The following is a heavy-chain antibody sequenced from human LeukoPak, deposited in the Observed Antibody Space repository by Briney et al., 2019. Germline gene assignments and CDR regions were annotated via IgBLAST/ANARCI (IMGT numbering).Heavy chain of an antibody. J-gene: IGHJ6*02. CDR3: ARDSDSTTVTNGMDV. D-gene: IGHD4-17*01. CDR2: ISSSSSYI. V-gene: IGHV3-21*01. CDR1: GFTFSSYS. Sequence: AGGSLRLSCAASGFTFSSYSMNWVRQAPGKGLEWVSSISSSSSYIYYADSVKGRFTISRDNAKNSLYLQMNSLRAEDTAVYYCARDSDSTTVTNGMDVWGQGTTVTVSS.